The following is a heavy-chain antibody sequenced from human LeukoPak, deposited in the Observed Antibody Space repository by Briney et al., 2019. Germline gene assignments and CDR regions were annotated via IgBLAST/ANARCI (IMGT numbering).Heavy chain of an antibody. D-gene: IGHD3-16*01. CDR3: ARDWGPYDAFDI. Sequence: GGSLRLSCAASGFTFSSYGMHWVRQAPGKGLEWVAVISYDGSNKYYADSVKGRFTISRDNSKNTLYLQMNSLRAEDTAVYYCARDWGPYDAFDIWGQGTMVTVSS. J-gene: IGHJ3*02. CDR1: GFTFSSYG. CDR2: ISYDGSNK. V-gene: IGHV3-30*03.